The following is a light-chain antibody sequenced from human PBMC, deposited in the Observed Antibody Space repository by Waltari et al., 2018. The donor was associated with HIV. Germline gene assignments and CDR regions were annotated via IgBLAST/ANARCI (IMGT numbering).Light chain of an antibody. CDR1: TSNVGSNP. CDR2: SKN. V-gene: IGLV1-44*01. Sequence: QSFLTQPPSASGTPGRRVVISCSGNTSNVGSNPVNWYRQVPGTAPKLLMFSKNPRPSGVTDRFSGSKSGTSASLAIKGLQSEDEADYYCAARDDSLNVWVFGGGTKLTVL. CDR3: AARDDSLNVWV. J-gene: IGLJ3*02.